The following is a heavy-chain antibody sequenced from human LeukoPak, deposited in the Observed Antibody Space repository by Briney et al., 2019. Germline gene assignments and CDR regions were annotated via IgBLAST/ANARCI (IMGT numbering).Heavy chain of an antibody. CDR3: ASTGGILTGYDY. D-gene: IGHD3-9*01. V-gene: IGHV3-74*01. CDR2: ISSDGSST. J-gene: IGHJ4*02. CDR1: GFTFSSYW. Sequence: GGSLRLSCAASGFTFSSYWMQWVRQAPGKGLVWVSRISSDGSSTSYADSVKGRLTISRDNAKNTLYLQLNSLRVDDTAVYYCASTGGILTGYDYWGQGTLVTVSS.